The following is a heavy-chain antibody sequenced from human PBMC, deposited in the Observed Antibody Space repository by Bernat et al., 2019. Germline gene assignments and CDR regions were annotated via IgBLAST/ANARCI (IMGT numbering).Heavy chain of an antibody. J-gene: IGHJ6*02. Sequence: EVQLVESGGGLVQPGGSLRLSCAASGFTVSSNYMSWVRQAPGKGLEWVSVIYSGGSTYYSDSGKGRFTISRHNSKNTLYLQMNSLRAEDTAVYYCAREGSDILTGDYYGMDVWGQGTTVTVSS. CDR3: AREGSDILTGDYYGMDV. V-gene: IGHV3-53*04. CDR2: IYSGGST. CDR1: GFTVSSNY. D-gene: IGHD3-9*01.